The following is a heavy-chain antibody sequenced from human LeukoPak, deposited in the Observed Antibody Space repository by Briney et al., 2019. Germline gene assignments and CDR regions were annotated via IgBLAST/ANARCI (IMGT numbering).Heavy chain of an antibody. J-gene: IGHJ4*02. CDR3: ARDGAVLRYFDWLPPVGNFDY. D-gene: IGHD3-9*01. V-gene: IGHV3-11*04. CDR2: ISSSGSTI. CDR1: GFTFSDYY. Sequence: GGSLRLSCAASGFTFSDYYMSWIRQAPGKGLEWVSYISSSGSTIYYAGSVKGRFTISRDNAKNSLYLQMNSLRAEDTAVYYCARDGAVLRYFDWLPPVGNFDYWGQGTLVTVSS.